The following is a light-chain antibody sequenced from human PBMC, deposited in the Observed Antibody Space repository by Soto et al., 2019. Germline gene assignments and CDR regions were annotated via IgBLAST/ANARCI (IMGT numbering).Light chain of an antibody. Sequence: ETVLTQSPATLSLSPGERATLSCRASQSVVIYLAWYQQKPGQAPRLLIYDASNRATGIPARFSGSGSGTDFTLTISSLEPEDFAVYYCQQRRNWPPLPCGGGTKVEIK. J-gene: IGKJ4*01. V-gene: IGKV3-11*01. CDR2: DAS. CDR1: QSVVIY. CDR3: QQRRNWPPLP.